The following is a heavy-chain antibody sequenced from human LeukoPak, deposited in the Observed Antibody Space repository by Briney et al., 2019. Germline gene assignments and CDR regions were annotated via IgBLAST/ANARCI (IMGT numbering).Heavy chain of an antibody. J-gene: IGHJ4*02. CDR2: INHSGTT. D-gene: IGHD2-2*01. CDR3: ARVVRAGIYFDS. CDR1: GGSFSGYY. Sequence: SETLSLTCAVYGGSFSGYYWSWIRQPPGKGLEWIGEINHSGTTYYTPSLTSRVTISADTSKSQFSLRLSSVTAADTAVYYCARVVRAGIYFDSWGQGTLVTVSS. V-gene: IGHV4-34*01.